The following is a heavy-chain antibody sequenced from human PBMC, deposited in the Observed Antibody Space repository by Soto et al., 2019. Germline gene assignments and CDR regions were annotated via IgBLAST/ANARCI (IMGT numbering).Heavy chain of an antibody. J-gene: IGHJ2*01. CDR1: GGSISSYY. Sequence: QVQLQESGPGLVKPSETLSLTCTVSGGSISSYYWSWIRQPPGKGLEWIGYIYYSGSTNYNPSLKSRVTIAVDTSKNQFSLKLSSVTAADTDVYYCARDGRGSTWYFDLWGRGTLVTVSS. V-gene: IGHV4-59*01. CDR2: IYYSGST. CDR3: ARDGRGSTWYFDL.